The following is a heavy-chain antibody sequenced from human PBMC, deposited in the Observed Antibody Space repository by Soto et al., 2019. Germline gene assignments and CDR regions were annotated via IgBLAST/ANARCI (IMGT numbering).Heavy chain of an antibody. V-gene: IGHV1-2*02. Sequence: QVQLVQSGAEVKKPGASVKVSCKAPRYIFTSYFMNWVRQAPGQGLEWMGWINPNNGATHYGLSLQGMVTMTRDTSISTDYMGLSSLRADDTAVYCGATSDPGAGFDPWGQGTLVIVSS. CDR3: ATSDPGAGFDP. CDR1: RYIFTSYF. CDR2: INPNNGAT. J-gene: IGHJ5*02. D-gene: IGHD2-2*01.